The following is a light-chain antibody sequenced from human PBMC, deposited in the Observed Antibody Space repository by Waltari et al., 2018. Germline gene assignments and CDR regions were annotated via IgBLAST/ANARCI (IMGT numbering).Light chain of an antibody. V-gene: IGKV3-20*01. CDR1: QSVSSSY. CDR3: QQYGSSPWT. Sequence: EIVLTQSPGTLSLSPGERATLSCRASQSVSSSYLAWYQQKPGQAPRLLIYGASRRAPGIPDRFSGSWSGTDFTLTISRLEPEDFAVYYCQQYGSSPWTFGQGTKVEIK. J-gene: IGKJ1*01. CDR2: GAS.